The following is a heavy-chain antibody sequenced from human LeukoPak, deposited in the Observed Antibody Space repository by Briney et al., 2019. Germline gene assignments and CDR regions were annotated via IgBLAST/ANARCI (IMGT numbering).Heavy chain of an antibody. V-gene: IGHV3-7*01. CDR1: GLFFSTNW. J-gene: IGHJ4*02. D-gene: IGHD1-26*01. CDR2: IKPDGRDK. CDR3: ASWEASTNY. Sequence: PGGSLRLSCAASGLFFSTNWMSWVRQAPGKGLEWVATIKPDGRDKYYVDSVKGRFTMSRDNGKNSVYLQMNSLRAEDTAVYYCASWEASTNYRGQGTLVTVSS.